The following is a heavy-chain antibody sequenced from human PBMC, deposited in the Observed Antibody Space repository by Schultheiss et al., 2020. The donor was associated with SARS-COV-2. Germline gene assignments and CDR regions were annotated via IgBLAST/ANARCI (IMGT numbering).Heavy chain of an antibody. CDR3: ARDNCSGGSCYFNY. V-gene: IGHV1-69*04. Sequence: GGSLRLSCKASGGTFSSYTISWVRQAPGQGLEWMGRIIPILGIANYAQKFQGRVTITADKSTSTAYMELSSLRSEDTAVYYCARDNCSGGSCYFNYWGQGTLVTVSS. D-gene: IGHD2-15*01. CDR1: GGTFSSYT. J-gene: IGHJ4*02. CDR2: IIPILGIA.